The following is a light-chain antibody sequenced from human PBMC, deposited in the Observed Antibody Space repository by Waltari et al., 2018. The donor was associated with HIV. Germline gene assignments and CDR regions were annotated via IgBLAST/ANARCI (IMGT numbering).Light chain of an antibody. CDR3: QAWDSSTAV. V-gene: IGLV3-1*01. CDR2: RVT. Sequence: SYELTQPPSVSVSPGQTARINCSGDKLGDKYACWYQQKSGQCPGLVIYRVTHRPSGIPERCTGSNSGNTATLTISGTQTMDEADYYCQAWDSSTAVFGGGTKLTVL. J-gene: IGLJ2*01. CDR1: KLGDKY.